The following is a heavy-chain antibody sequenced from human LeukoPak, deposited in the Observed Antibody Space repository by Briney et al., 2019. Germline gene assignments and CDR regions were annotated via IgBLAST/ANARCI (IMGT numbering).Heavy chain of an antibody. Sequence: ASVKVSCKASRYTFTSYGISWVRQAPGQGLEWMGWISAYNGNTNYAQKLQGRVTMTTDTSTSTAYMELRSLRSDDTAVYYCARVLSSGYHSYFDYWGQGTLVTVSS. CDR1: RYTFTSYG. J-gene: IGHJ4*02. CDR2: ISAYNGNT. V-gene: IGHV1-18*01. CDR3: ARVLSSGYHSYFDY. D-gene: IGHD3-22*01.